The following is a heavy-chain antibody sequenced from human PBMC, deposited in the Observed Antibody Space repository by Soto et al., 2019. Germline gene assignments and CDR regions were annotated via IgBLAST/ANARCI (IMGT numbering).Heavy chain of an antibody. Sequence: SETLSLTCSISNVPISLFYWSWIRQSPGKGLEWIGYVYFTGGTAYNPSFRSRVTMSIDTSKNRFSLNMSSLNAADTAVYYCASLHRSLGRVDVWGRGTTVTVSS. CDR3: ASLHRSLGRVDV. CDR2: VYFTGGT. V-gene: IGHV4-59*01. CDR1: NVPISLFY. J-gene: IGHJ6*02. D-gene: IGHD3-10*01.